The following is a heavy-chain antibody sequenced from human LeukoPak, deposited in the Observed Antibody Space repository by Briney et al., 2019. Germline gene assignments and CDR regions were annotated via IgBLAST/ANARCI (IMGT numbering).Heavy chain of an antibody. CDR2: TNPNSGNT. CDR3: ASIKGYCSGGSCSDY. CDR1: GYTFTSYD. Sequence: ASVKVSCKASGYTFTSYDINWVRQATGQGLEWMGWTNPNSGNTGYAQKFQGRVTITRNTSISTAYTELSSLRSEDTAVYYCASIKGYCSGGSCSDYWGQGTLVTVSS. J-gene: IGHJ4*02. V-gene: IGHV1-8*03. D-gene: IGHD2-15*01.